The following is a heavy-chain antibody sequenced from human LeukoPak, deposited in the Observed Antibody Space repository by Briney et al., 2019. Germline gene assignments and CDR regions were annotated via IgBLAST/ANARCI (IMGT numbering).Heavy chain of an antibody. J-gene: IGHJ5*02. Sequence: GGSLRLSCAASGFTFSSYAMSWVRQAPGKGLEGVSAISGSGGSTYYADSVKGRFTISRDNSKNTLYLQMNSLRAEDTAVYYCAKEDLYCSSTSCYDGGPRFDPWGQGTLVTVSS. CDR3: AKEDLYCSSTSCYDGGPRFDP. CDR2: ISGSGGST. CDR1: GFTFSSYA. D-gene: IGHD2-2*01. V-gene: IGHV3-23*01.